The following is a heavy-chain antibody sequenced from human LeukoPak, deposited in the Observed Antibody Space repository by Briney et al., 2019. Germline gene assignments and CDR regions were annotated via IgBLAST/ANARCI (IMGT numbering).Heavy chain of an antibody. D-gene: IGHD6-13*01. V-gene: IGHV3-23*01. CDR1: GFTFTYA. CDR2: ISSSGGST. CDR3: VKRYSSSWYAHFDY. J-gene: IGHJ4*02. Sequence: QPGGSLRLSCVGSGFTFTYAMSWVRQAPGKGLEWVSSISSSGGSTYYADSVKGRFTMSRDNSKNTLFLQMNSLRGDDTAVYYCVKRYSSSWYAHFDYWGQGTLVTVSS.